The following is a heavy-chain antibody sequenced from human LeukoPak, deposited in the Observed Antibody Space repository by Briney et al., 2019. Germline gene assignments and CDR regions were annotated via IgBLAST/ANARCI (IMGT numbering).Heavy chain of an antibody. CDR1: GGSFSGYY. Sequence: SETLSLTCAVYGGSFSGYYWSWIRQPPGKGLEWIGEINHSGSTNYNPSLKSRVTISVDTSKNQFSLKLSSVTAADTAVYYCARRRVWGSYRYNYWGQGTLVTVSS. D-gene: IGHD3-16*02. V-gene: IGHV4-34*01. J-gene: IGHJ4*02. CDR3: ARRRVWGSYRYNY. CDR2: INHSGST.